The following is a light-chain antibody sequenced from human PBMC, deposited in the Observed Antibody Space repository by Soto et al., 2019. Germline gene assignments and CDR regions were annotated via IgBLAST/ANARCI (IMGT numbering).Light chain of an antibody. CDR2: AVS. J-gene: IGKJ3*01. Sequence: DIKTSQSPLSLSASIGDRAPITCRASQTLHSYLNWYQQTPGKAPRLLIFAVSTLQSGVPSRFSGTASGTEFTLTITSLQPEDFATYYCQQRGTFGPGTKVDNK. V-gene: IGKV1-39*01. CDR1: QTLHSY. CDR3: QQRGT.